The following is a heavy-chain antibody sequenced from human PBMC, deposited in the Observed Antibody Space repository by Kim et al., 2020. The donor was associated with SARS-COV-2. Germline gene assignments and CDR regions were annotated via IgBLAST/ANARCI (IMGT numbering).Heavy chain of an antibody. J-gene: IGHJ3*02. CDR1: GFTFTSYS. CDR2: ISSSSSTI. Sequence: GGSLRLSCAASGFTFTSYSMNWVRQAPGKGLEWVSYISSSSSTIYYTDSVKGRFTISRDNAKNSLYLQMNSLRDEDTAVYYCARPAKKINLWFGQPGDAFDIWGQGTMVTVSS. D-gene: IGHD3-10*01. CDR3: ARPAKKINLWFGQPGDAFDI. V-gene: IGHV3-48*02.